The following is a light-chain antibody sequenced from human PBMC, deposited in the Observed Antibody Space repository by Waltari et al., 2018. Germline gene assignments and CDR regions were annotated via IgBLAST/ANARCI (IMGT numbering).Light chain of an antibody. Sequence: AIRMTQSPSSFSASTGDRVTITCRASQGIGSYLAWYQQKPGKAPKLLIYAASTLQSGVPSRFSGSGSGTDFTLTISCLQSEDFATYYCQQYYSYPLTFGQGTRLEIK. V-gene: IGKV1-8*01. J-gene: IGKJ5*01. CDR3: QQYYSYPLT. CDR1: QGIGSY. CDR2: AAS.